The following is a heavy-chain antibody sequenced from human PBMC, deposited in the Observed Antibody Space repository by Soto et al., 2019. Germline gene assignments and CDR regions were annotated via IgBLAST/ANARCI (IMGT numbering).Heavy chain of an antibody. J-gene: IGHJ3*02. CDR3: AHDFWRGTRGAFDI. Sequence: ASVKVSCKASGYTFTSYGISWVRQAPGQGLEWMGWISAYNGNTNYAQKLQGRVTMTTDTSTSTDYMELRSLRSDDTDEYYCAHDFWRGTRGAFDIWGQGTMVTVSS. D-gene: IGHD3-3*01. CDR2: ISAYNGNT. CDR1: GYTFTSYG. V-gene: IGHV1-18*01.